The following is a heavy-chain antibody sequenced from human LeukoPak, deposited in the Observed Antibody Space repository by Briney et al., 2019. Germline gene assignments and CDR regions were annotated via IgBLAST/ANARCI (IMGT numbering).Heavy chain of an antibody. CDR3: ASGYCSGGSCYLFVY. CDR1: GGTFSSYA. Sequence: ASVKASCKASGGTFSSYAISWVRQAPGQGLEWMGRIIPILGIANYAQKFQGRVTITADKSTSTAYMELSSLRSEDTAVYYCASGYCSGGSCYLFVYWGQGTLVTVSS. J-gene: IGHJ4*02. V-gene: IGHV1-69*04. D-gene: IGHD2-15*01. CDR2: IIPILGIA.